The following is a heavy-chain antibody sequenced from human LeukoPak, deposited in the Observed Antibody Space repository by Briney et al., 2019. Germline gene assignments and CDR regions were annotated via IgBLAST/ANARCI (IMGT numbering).Heavy chain of an antibody. V-gene: IGHV3-23*01. CDR1: GFTFSSYA. D-gene: IGHD3-22*01. CDR2: ISGSGGST. J-gene: IGHJ4*02. Sequence: GGSLRLPCAASGFTFSSYAMSWVRQAPGEGLEWVSAISGSGGSTYYADSVKGRFTISRDNSKNTLYLQMNSLRAEDTAVYYCAKPRSYYYDSSGYCFDYWGQGTLVTVSS. CDR3: AKPRSYYYDSSGYCFDY.